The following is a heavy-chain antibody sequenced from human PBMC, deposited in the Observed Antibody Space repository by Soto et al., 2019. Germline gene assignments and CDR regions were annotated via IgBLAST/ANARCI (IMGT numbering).Heavy chain of an antibody. Sequence: QVQLVESGGGVVQPGGSLRLSCAASGFTLSTYGMHWVRQAPGKGLEWVSVITYDGSIKYYADSVRGRFTISRDNSKNTLYLQINRLRAEDTAVYYCAKLYGDHIDYWGQGTLVTVSS. CDR3: AKLYGDHIDY. V-gene: IGHV3-30*18. D-gene: IGHD4-17*01. J-gene: IGHJ4*02. CDR1: GFTLSTYG. CDR2: ITYDGSIK.